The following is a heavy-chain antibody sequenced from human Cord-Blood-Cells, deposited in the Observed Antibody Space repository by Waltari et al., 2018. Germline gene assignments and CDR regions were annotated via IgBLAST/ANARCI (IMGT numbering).Heavy chain of an antibody. CDR2: ISGSGGST. V-gene: IGHV3-23*01. CDR3: AKRGSGSYRDFDY. CDR1: GFTFSSYA. Sequence: EVQLLESGGGLVQPGGSLRLSCAASGFTFSSYAMSWVRQAPGKGLEWVSAISGSGGSTCYADSGKGRFTISRDNSKNTLYLQMNSLRAEDTAVYYCAKRGSGSYRDFDYWGQGTLVTVSS. J-gene: IGHJ4*02. D-gene: IGHD1-26*01.